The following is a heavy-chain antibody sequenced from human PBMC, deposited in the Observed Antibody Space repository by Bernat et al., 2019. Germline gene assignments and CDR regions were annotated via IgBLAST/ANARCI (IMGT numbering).Heavy chain of an antibody. Sequence: QVTLKESGPVLVKPIETLTLTCTVSGFSLSNARMGVSWIRQPPGKALEWLAHIFSNDEKSYSTSLKSRLTISKDTSKSQVVLTMTNMDPVDTATYYCARILTYCGGDCYSDSLVRWFDPWGQGTLVTVSS. V-gene: IGHV2-26*01. CDR2: IFSNDEK. J-gene: IGHJ5*02. CDR1: GFSLSNARMG. D-gene: IGHD2-21*02. CDR3: ARILTYCGGDCYSDSLVRWFDP.